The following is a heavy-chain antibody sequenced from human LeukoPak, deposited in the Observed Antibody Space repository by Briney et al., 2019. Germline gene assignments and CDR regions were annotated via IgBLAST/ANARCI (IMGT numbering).Heavy chain of an antibody. CDR1: GYTFTNYG. J-gene: IGHJ5*02. CDR3: ARDNHRSSWSWFDP. V-gene: IGHV1-18*01. Sequence: ASVKVSCKASGYTFTNYGISWVRQAPGQGLEWMGWISAYNGNTKYAQEFQGRVTMITDTSTSTAYMELRSLSSDDTAVYHCARDNHRSSWSWFDPWGQGTLVTVSS. D-gene: IGHD6-13*01. CDR2: ISAYNGNT.